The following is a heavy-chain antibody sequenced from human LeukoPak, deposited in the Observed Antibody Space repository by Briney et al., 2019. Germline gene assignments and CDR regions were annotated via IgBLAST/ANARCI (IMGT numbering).Heavy chain of an antibody. D-gene: IGHD4-11*01. CDR3: ARDTGY. CDR1: GFSLSSYG. CDR2: IYSGGST. J-gene: IGHJ4*02. V-gene: IGHV3-66*01. Sequence: GGSLRLSCAASGFSLSSYGMHWVRQAPGKGLEWVSVIYSGGSTYYADSVKGRFTISRDNSKNTLYLQMNSLRAEDTAVYYCARDTGYWGQGTLVTVSS.